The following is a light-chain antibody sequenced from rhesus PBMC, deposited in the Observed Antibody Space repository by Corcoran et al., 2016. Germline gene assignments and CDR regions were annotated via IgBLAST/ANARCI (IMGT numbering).Light chain of an antibody. Sequence: EIVLTQSPDTLSLSPGERATLSCRASQSVSSSFAWYQQKPGPVPGPLIYGASSRATGSPDSFSGSGSGTYFPLTISSLESEDVGVYYWQQYNNWNTFGPGTKLDIK. CDR1: QSVSSS. V-gene: IGKV3-42*01. CDR2: GAS. J-gene: IGKJ3*01. CDR3: QQYNNWNT.